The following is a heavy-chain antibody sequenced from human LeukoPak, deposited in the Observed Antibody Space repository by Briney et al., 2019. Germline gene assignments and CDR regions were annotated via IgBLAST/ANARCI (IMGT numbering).Heavy chain of an antibody. D-gene: IGHD4-17*01. J-gene: IGHJ4*02. CDR3: AREDYGGSLIDY. V-gene: IGHV4-34*01. Sequence: GSLRPSCAASGFTFSDYYMSWIRQPPGKGLEWIGEINHSGSTNYNPSLKSRVTISVDTSKNQFSLKLSSVTAADTAVYYCAREDYGGSLIDYWGQGTLVTVSS. CDR1: GFTFSDYY. CDR2: INHSGST.